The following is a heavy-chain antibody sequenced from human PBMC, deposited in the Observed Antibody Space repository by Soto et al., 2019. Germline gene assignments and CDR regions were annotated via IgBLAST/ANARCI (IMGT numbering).Heavy chain of an antibody. CDR2: IYYSGST. Sequence: ASETLSLTCTVSGGSISGGGYYWSWIRQHPGKGMEWIGYIYYSGSTYYNPSLKSRVTISVDTSKNQFSLKLSSVTAADTAVYYCASHYXPDRRITIFGVVPIFDYWGQGTLVTVSS. D-gene: IGHD3-3*01. V-gene: IGHV4-31*03. J-gene: IGHJ4*02. CDR1: GGSISGGGYY. CDR3: ASHYXPDRRITIFGVVPIFDY.